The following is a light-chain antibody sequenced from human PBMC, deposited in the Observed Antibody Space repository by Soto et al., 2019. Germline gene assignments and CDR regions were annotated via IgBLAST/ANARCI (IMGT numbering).Light chain of an antibody. CDR3: TAWDDTLKGPV. CDR2: SHD. V-gene: IGLV1-44*01. CDR1: SSNIGRNS. Sequence: QSVLTQPPSASGTPGQRVTISCSGSSSNIGRNSVSWYQHLPGTAPKLLIYSHDQRPSGVPDRFSGSESGTSASLAISGLQSEDEADYYCTAWDDTLKGPVFGGGTKLTVL. J-gene: IGLJ3*02.